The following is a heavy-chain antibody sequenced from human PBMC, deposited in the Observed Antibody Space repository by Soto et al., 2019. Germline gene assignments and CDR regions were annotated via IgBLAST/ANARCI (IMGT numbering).Heavy chain of an antibody. CDR2: MSYDGSNK. Sequence: QVQLVESGGGVVQPGRSLRLSCAASGFTFSNYGINWVRQAPGKGLEWLAVMSYDGSNKHYADSVKGRFTVSRDNSKNTLDLQINSMRAEDTAVDFCARDSVKSRGPIDYWGQGNLVNVSS. D-gene: IGHD1-26*01. V-gene: IGHV3-30*03. J-gene: IGHJ4*02. CDR1: GFTFSNYG. CDR3: ARDSVKSRGPIDY.